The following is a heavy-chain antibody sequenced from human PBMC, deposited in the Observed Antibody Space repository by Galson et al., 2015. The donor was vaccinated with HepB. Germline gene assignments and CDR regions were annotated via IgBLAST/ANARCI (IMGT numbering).Heavy chain of an antibody. V-gene: IGHV4-39*01. D-gene: IGHD6-25*01. CDR2: IYYSGRL. Sequence: ETVSPTCTVSGDSISRRNYYWGWIRQPPGKGPEWIGSIYYSGRLFYNPSLQSRLTIAVDTSKNQFSLSLISVTDADTAVYYCARQPYTSGWLYWYFDLWGRGTLVTVSS. CDR1: GDSISRRNYY. J-gene: IGHJ2*01. CDR3: ARQPYTSGWLYWYFDL.